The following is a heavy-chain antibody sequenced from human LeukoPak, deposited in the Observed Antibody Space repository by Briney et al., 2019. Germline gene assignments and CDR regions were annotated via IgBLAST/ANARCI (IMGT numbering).Heavy chain of an antibody. CDR2: IYYSGST. V-gene: IGHV4-59*01. D-gene: IGHD6-19*01. CDR3: ARTVAGTSKPYYFDY. J-gene: IGHJ4*02. CDR1: GGPISSYY. Sequence: SETLSLTCTVSGGPISSYYWSWIRQPPGKGLEWIGFIYYSGSTNYNPSLKSRVTISVDTSKNQFSLKLSSVTAADTAVYYCARTVAGTSKPYYFDYWGQGTLVTVSS.